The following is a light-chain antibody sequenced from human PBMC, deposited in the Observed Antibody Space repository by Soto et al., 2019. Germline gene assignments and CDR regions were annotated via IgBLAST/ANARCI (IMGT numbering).Light chain of an antibody. CDR1: QTISSC. V-gene: IGKV1-5*03. Sequence: DIQLTQSPATLSLSVGDRVTITCRASQTISSCLAWYQQKPGKAPKLLIYKASTLTSGLPSRFSGSGSGTEFTLTISILHADDFATYCWQRCNRYSEAFGHGTKVDLK. CDR2: KAS. CDR3: QRCNRYSEA. J-gene: IGKJ1*01.